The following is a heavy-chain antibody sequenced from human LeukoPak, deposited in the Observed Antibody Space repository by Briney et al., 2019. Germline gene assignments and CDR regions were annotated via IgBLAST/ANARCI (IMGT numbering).Heavy chain of an antibody. V-gene: IGHV1-46*01. CDR3: ARGRNLKFFDL. CDR1: GYTFTSYY. CDR2: INPSGDDI. Sequence: ASVKVSCKASGYTFTSYYMHWVRQAPGQGLEWMGIINPSGDDISYTQKFQGRVTMTRDTSTSTLYMELSSLRSEDKAVYYCARGRNLKFFDLWGRGTLVTVSS. J-gene: IGHJ2*01. D-gene: IGHD1-1*01.